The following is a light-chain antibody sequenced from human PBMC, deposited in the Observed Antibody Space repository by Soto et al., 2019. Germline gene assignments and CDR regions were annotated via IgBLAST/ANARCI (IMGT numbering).Light chain of an antibody. CDR2: AAS. Sequence: AIRMTQSPSSFSASTGDRVTITCRASQGISSYLAWYQQKPGKAPKLLIYAASTLQSGVPSRFSGSGSGTDFTLTISCLQSEDFATYYYQQYYSYPPTFGNETKVYIK. V-gene: IGKV1-8*01. J-gene: IGKJ3*01. CDR1: QGISSY. CDR3: QQYYSYPPT.